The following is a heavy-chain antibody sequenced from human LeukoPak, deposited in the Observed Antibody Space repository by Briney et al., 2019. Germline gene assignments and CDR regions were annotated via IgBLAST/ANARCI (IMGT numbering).Heavy chain of an antibody. CDR3: AKDWRASNYFDY. D-gene: IGHD3-3*01. CDR2: ISGSGGRT. J-gene: IGHJ4*02. Sequence: GGSLRLSCAASGCTFSSYAMRGGRQAPGKGVGWVSGISGSGGRTYYADSVKGRFTISRDTSKTTLYLQMDSLRAEDTAVYYCAKDWRASNYFDYWGQGTLVTVSS. V-gene: IGHV3-23*01. CDR1: GCTFSSYA.